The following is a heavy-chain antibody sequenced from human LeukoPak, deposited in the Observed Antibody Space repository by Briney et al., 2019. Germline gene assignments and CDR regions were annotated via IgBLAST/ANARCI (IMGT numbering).Heavy chain of an antibody. J-gene: IGHJ6*02. CDR3: ARDPVDYYDSSGYPYYYYGMDV. CDR2: IWYDGSNK. V-gene: IGHV3-33*01. Sequence: PGGSLRLSCAASGFTFSSYGMHWVRQAPGKGLEWVAVIWYDGSNKYYADSVKGRFTISRDNSKNTLYLQMNSLRAEDTAVYYCARDPVDYYDSSGYPYYYYGMDVWGQGTTVTVSS. D-gene: IGHD3-22*01. CDR1: GFTFSSYG.